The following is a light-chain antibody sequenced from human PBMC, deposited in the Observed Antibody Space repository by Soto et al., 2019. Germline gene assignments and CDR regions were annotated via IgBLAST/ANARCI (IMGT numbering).Light chain of an antibody. CDR2: NNN. CDR1: SSNIGSHV. J-gene: IGLJ3*02. CDR3: AVWDDSLDGWV. V-gene: IGLV1-44*01. Sequence: QSVLTQPPSASGTPGQRVTISCSGSSSNIGSHVVYWYQQLAGTAPKLLMYNNNQRPSGVPDRFSGSKSGTSASLAISGLQSEDEADYYCAVWDDSLDGWVFGGGTKVTFL.